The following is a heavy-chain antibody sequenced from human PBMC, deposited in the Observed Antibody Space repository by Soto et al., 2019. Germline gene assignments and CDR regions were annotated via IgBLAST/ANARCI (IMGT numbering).Heavy chain of an antibody. CDR3: ARDFIVGAPDYFDY. D-gene: IGHD1-26*01. Sequence: LRLSCAASGFTFRSYWMYWVRQTPGKGLEWVAVINNDGRITSYADSVKGRFTISRDDSKNTLYLQMNSLRVDDTAVYYCARDFIVGAPDYFDYWGQGTLVTVSS. CDR2: INNDGRIT. J-gene: IGHJ4*02. V-gene: IGHV3-30*03. CDR1: GFTFRSYW.